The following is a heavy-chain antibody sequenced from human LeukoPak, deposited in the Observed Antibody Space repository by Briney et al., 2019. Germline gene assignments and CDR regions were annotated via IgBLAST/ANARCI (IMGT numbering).Heavy chain of an antibody. Sequence: GASVKVSCKASGYTFTGYYMHWVRQAPGQGLEWMGIINPSGGSTSYAQKFQGRVTMTRDTSTSTVYMELSSLRSEDTAVYYCARAPFYDFWSGYYRAGGTFFDYWGQGTLVTVSS. CDR3: ARAPFYDFWSGYYRAGGTFFDY. V-gene: IGHV1-46*01. CDR2: INPSGGST. D-gene: IGHD3-3*01. CDR1: GYTFTGYY. J-gene: IGHJ4*02.